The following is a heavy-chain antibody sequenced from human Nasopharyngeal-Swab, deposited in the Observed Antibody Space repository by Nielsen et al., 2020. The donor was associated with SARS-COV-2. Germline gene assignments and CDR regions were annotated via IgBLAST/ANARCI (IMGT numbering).Heavy chain of an antibody. CDR1: GGPISTYY. Sequence: SETLSPTCSVSGGPISTYYYSWIRQPPGKGLEWIGFIIYSGQTTSHPSLNSRVTISMDTSKTQLYLKLTSVTAADTAVYHCARESAGNHKNNFFDPWGRGILVTVSS. V-gene: IGHV4-59*01. J-gene: IGHJ5*02. CDR3: ARESAGNHKNNFFDP. CDR2: IIYSGQT. D-gene: IGHD1-20*01.